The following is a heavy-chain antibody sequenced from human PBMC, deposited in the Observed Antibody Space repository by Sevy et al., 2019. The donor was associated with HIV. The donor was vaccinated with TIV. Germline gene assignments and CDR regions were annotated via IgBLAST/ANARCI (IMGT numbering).Heavy chain of an antibody. Sequence: GGSLRLSCAASGFTFSDFAMSWVRQAPGKGLEWVSAISGSGTKTYYSDPGRGRFTISRDNSKNTQYLQMNSLRTEDTAVYYCAARKDDFDCWGQGTLVTVSS. V-gene: IGHV3-23*01. D-gene: IGHD2-15*01. CDR2: ISGSGTKT. CDR1: GFTFSDFA. CDR3: AARKDDFDC. J-gene: IGHJ4*02.